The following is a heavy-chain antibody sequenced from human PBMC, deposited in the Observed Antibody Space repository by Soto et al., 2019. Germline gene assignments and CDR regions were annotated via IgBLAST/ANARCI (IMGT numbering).Heavy chain of an antibody. D-gene: IGHD3-16*01. Sequence: PGGSLRLSCAVSGFNVVSYWMIWVRQAPGKGLEWVASIKEDGSEIYYLHSVRGRFSISRDSAGNALHLTMNYLSAEDTGVYFCARDIGFDYVNWGQGTLVTVSS. CDR1: GFNVVSYW. V-gene: IGHV3-7*01. CDR3: ARDIGFDYVN. CDR2: IKEDGSEI. J-gene: IGHJ4*02.